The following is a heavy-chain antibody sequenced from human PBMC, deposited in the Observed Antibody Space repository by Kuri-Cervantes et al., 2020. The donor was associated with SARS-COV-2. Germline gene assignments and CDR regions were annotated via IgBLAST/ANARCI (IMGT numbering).Heavy chain of an antibody. CDR1: GDSISSSAFY. CDR2: IYYTGST. CDR3: VRLPPPFKGVVPAH. D-gene: IGHD2-8*01. Sequence: LRLSCTVSGDSISSSAFYWGWIRQPPGKGLEWIAKIYYTGSTYYNPSLKSRVTISVDTSKNQFSLKLTSVTATDTAMYYCVRLPPPFKGVVPAHWGQGTLVTVSS. J-gene: IGHJ4*02. V-gene: IGHV4-39*01.